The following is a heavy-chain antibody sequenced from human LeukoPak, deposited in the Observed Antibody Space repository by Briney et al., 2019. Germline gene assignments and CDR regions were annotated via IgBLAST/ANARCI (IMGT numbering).Heavy chain of an antibody. D-gene: IGHD3-22*01. CDR3: ARDGDDSSGTGGY. V-gene: IGHV3-23*01. J-gene: IGHJ4*02. CDR1: GFTFTSYA. CDR2: MSGSGGTT. Sequence: GGSLRLSCAASGFTFTSYAVSWVRQAPGKGLEWVSAMSGSGGTTYYADSVKGRFTMSRDNSKNTLYMQMNSLRAEDTAVYYCARDGDDSSGTGGYWGQGTLVTASS.